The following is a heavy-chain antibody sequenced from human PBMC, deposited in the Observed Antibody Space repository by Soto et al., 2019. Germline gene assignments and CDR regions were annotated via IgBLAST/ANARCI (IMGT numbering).Heavy chain of an antibody. V-gene: IGHV4-59*01. CDR3: ARDHRGSSWYPGINWFDP. CDR2: IYYSGST. J-gene: IGHJ5*02. D-gene: IGHD6-13*01. Sequence: SETLSLTCTVSGGSISSYYWSWIRQPPGKGLEWIGYIYYSGSTNYNPSLKSRVTISVDTSKNQFSLKLSSVTAADTAVYYCARDHRGSSWYPGINWFDPWGQGTLVTVSS. CDR1: GGSISSYY.